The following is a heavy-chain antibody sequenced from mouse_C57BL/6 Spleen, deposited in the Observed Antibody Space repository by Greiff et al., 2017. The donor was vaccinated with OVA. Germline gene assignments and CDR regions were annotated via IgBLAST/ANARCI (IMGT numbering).Heavy chain of an antibody. Sequence: DVKLVESEGGLVQPGSSMKLSCTASGFTFSDYYMAWVRQVPEKGLEWVANINYDGSSTYYLDSLKSRFIISRDNAKNILYLQMSSLKSEDTATYYCAREFYYYGSSSYAMDYWGQGTSVTVSS. D-gene: IGHD1-1*01. V-gene: IGHV5-16*01. CDR3: AREFYYYGSSSYAMDY. CDR2: INYDGSST. J-gene: IGHJ4*01. CDR1: GFTFSDYY.